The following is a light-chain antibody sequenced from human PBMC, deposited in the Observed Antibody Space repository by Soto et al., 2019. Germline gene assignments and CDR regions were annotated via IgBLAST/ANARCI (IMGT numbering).Light chain of an antibody. Sequence: IVLTQSPVTLSLSPWERATLPCRASQGVNSTYVAWYQQKPGQAPRLLIYAASIRATGIPDRFSGSGSGTDFTLTISRLEPADFAVYFCQQFGSSPLTFGGGTKVDIK. V-gene: IGKV3-20*01. CDR2: AAS. CDR1: QGVNSTY. J-gene: IGKJ4*01. CDR3: QQFGSSPLT.